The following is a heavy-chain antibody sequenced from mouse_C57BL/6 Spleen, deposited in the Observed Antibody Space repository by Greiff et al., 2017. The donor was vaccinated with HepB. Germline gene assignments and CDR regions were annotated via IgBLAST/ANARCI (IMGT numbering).Heavy chain of an antibody. D-gene: IGHD1-1*01. V-gene: IGHV2-2*01. J-gene: IGHJ1*03. CDR1: GFSLTSYG. Sequence: QVQLQQSGPGLVQPSRSLSITCTVSGFSLTSYGVHWVRQSPGKGLEWLGVIWSGGSTDYNAAIISRLSISKDNSNSQVFFKMTSLQADDTAIYYCASRYYYGSSYEDWYFDVWGTGTTVTVSS. CDR2: IWSGGST. CDR3: ASRYYYGSSYEDWYFDV.